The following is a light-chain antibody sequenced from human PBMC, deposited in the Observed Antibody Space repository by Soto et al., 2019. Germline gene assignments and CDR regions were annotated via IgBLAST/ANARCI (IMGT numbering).Light chain of an antibody. V-gene: IGKV3D-20*01. CDR1: HSVSSY. Sequence: EIMLTHSLATLSLSPGERATLXCGASHSVSSYLAWYQQKPGQAPRLLIYDASKRATGIPARFSGSGSGTDFTLTISRLEPEDFAVYYCQQYGVSPRTFGQGTKVDIK. J-gene: IGKJ1*01. CDR2: DAS. CDR3: QQYGVSPRT.